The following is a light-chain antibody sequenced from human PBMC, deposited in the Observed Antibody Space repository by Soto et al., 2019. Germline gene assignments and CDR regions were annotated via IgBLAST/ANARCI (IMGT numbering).Light chain of an antibody. V-gene: IGLV2-8*01. CDR1: SSDIGGYNY. J-gene: IGLJ3*02. CDR2: EVS. Sequence: QSALTQPPSASGSPGQSVTISCTGTSSDIGGYNYVSWYQQHPGKAPKLMIYEVSKRPSGVPDRFSGSKSGNTASLTVSGLQAEDEDDYYCSSYAGNNNLVFGGGTKVTVL. CDR3: SSYAGNNNLV.